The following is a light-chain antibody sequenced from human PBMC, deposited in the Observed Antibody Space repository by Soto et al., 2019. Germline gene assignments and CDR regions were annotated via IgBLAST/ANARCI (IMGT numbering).Light chain of an antibody. V-gene: IGKV3-20*01. CDR2: DTS. CDR3: QQYGSSRT. Sequence: ENVLTQSPATLSLSPGERATLSCRASHSVSSSLAWYQQKRGQAPRLLIYDTSNRATGIPDRFNGSGSVTDFTLTISRLEPEDFAVYYCQQYGSSRTFGQGTKVDIK. J-gene: IGKJ1*01. CDR1: HSVSSS.